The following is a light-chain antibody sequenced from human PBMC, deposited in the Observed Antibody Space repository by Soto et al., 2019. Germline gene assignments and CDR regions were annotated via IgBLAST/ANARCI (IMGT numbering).Light chain of an antibody. CDR1: QSISNW. CDR2: RAS. V-gene: IGKV1-5*03. CDR3: QQYHRYPYS. Sequence: DIQMSQSPSTLSPSVGDRVTISCRASQSISNWLAWYQQKPGEAPELLIYRASNLQSGVPSRFSGSGSGTEFTLTISSLQTEDFATYYCQQYHRYPYSFGPWTKLEI. J-gene: IGKJ2*01.